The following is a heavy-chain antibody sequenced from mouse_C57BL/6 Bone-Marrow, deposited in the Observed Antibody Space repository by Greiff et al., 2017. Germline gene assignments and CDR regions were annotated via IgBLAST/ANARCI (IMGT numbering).Heavy chain of an antibody. Sequence: EVKLMESGEGLVKPGGSLKLSCAASGFTFSSYAMSWVRQTPEKRLEWVAYISSGGDYIYYADTVKGRFTISRDNARNTLYLQMSSLKSEDTAMYYCTRDPAVVGIDYWGQGTSVTVSS. CDR3: TRDPAVVGIDY. D-gene: IGHD1-1*01. CDR2: ISSGGDYI. V-gene: IGHV5-9-1*02. J-gene: IGHJ4*01. CDR1: GFTFSSYA.